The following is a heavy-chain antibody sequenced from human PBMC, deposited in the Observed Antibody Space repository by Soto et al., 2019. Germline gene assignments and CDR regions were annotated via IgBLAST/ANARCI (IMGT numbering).Heavy chain of an antibody. V-gene: IGHV4-39*01. CDR1: GGSISSSSYY. Sequence: PSETLSLTCTVSGGSISSSSYYWGWIRQPPGKGLEWIGSIYYSGSTYYNPSLKSRVTISVDTSKNQLSLKLSSVTAADTAVYYCASQASPYYYYGMDVWGQGTTVTVSS. CDR3: ASQASPYYYYGMDV. J-gene: IGHJ6*02. CDR2: IYYSGST.